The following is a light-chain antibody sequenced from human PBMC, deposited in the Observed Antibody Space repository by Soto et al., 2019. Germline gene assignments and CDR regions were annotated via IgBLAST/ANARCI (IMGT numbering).Light chain of an antibody. CDR3: QSYDSSLINSV. CDR1: SSNIGAGYD. J-gene: IGLJ3*02. Sequence: QSVLTQPPSVSGAPGQRVTISCTGSSSNIGAGYDVHWYQQFPGTAPKLLIHGNTNRPSGVPDRFSGSKSGTSASLAITGLQAEDEADYYCQSYDSSLINSVFGGGTKLTVL. V-gene: IGLV1-40*01. CDR2: GNT.